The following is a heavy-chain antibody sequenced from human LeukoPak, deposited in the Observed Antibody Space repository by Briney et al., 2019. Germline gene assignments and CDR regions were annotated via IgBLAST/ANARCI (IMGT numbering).Heavy chain of an antibody. CDR1: GFTFSGYG. D-gene: IGHD6-19*01. V-gene: IGHV3-30*18. Sequence: GRSLRLSCAASGFTFSGYGMPWVRQAPGKGLEWVAVISYDGSNKYYADSVKGRFTISRDNSKNTLYLQMNSLRAEDTAVYYCAKEHSSGWYRPVDYWGQGTLVTVSS. CDR3: AKEHSSGWYRPVDY. CDR2: ISYDGSNK. J-gene: IGHJ4*02.